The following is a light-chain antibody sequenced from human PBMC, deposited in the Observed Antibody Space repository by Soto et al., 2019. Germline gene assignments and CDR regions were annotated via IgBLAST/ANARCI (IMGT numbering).Light chain of an antibody. CDR1: SSDVGGYNY. CDR3: SSYATSSGVV. V-gene: IGLV2-14*03. Sequence: QSVLTQPASVSGSPGQSITIPCTGTSSDVGGYNYVSWYQHHPGKAPKLMIYDVRIRPSGVSNRFAGSKSGNTASLTISGLQAEDEADYYCSSYATSSGVVFGGGTKLTVL. J-gene: IGLJ2*01. CDR2: DVR.